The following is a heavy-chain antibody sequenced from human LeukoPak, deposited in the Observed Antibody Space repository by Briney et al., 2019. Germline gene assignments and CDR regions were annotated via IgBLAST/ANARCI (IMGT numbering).Heavy chain of an antibody. CDR2: INHSGST. D-gene: IGHD2-2*01. CDR1: GGPFSGYY. CDR3: ARSYCSSTSCQYFDY. V-gene: IGHV4-34*01. Sequence: SETLSLTCAVYGGPFSGYYWSWIRQPPGKGLEWIGEINHSGSTNYNPSLKSRVTISVDTSKNQFSLKLSSVTAADTAVYYCARSYCSSTSCQYFDYWGQGTLVTVSS. J-gene: IGHJ4*02.